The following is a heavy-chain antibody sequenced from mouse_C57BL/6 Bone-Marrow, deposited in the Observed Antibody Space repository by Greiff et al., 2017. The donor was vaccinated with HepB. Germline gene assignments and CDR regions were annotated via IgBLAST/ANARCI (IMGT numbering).Heavy chain of an antibody. Sequence: VQLQQSGPELVKPGASVKISCKASGYSFTSYYMNWVKQSPEKSLEWIGEINPSTGGTTYNQKFKAKATLTVDKSSSTAYMQLKSLTSEDSAVYYCAPYYYGSSYDYAMDYWGQGTSVTVSS. V-gene: IGHV1-42*01. CDR3: APYYYGSSYDYAMDY. D-gene: IGHD1-1*01. CDR1: GYSFTSYY. J-gene: IGHJ4*01. CDR2: INPSTGGT.